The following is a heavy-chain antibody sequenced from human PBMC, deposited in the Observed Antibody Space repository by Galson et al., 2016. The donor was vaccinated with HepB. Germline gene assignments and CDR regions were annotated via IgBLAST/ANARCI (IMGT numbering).Heavy chain of an antibody. Sequence: SLRLSCAASGFTFSINSMNWVRQAPGKGLEWVALIWYDESNQYYADSVKGRFTISRDNSKNTLYLQMNNLRAEDTAVYYCARDMDGMDVWGHGTTVTVSS. CDR3: ARDMDGMDV. J-gene: IGHJ6*02. D-gene: IGHD3-10*01. V-gene: IGHV3-33*08. CDR2: IWYDESNQ. CDR1: GFTFSINS.